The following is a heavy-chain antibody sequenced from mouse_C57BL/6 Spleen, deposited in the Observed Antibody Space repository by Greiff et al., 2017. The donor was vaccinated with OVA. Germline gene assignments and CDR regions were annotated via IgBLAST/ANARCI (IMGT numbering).Heavy chain of an antibody. J-gene: IGHJ3*01. Sequence: QVQLQQSGPELVKPGASVKISCKASGYAFSSSWMNWVKQRPGKGLEWIGRIYPGDGDTNYNGKFKGKATLTADKSSSTAYMQLSSLTSEDSAVYFCARKRGFITTAGLAYWGQGTLVTVSA. CDR1: GYAFSSSW. CDR3: ARKRGFITTAGLAY. D-gene: IGHD1-1*01. CDR2: IYPGDGDT. V-gene: IGHV1-82*01.